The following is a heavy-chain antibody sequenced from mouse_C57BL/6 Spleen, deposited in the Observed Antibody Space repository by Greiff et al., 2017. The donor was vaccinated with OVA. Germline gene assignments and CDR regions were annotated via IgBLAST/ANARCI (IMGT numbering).Heavy chain of an antibody. CDR1: GYTFTSYW. J-gene: IGHJ3*01. CDR3: ARSGDGGYSAWFAY. CDR2: IDPNSGGP. V-gene: IGHV1-72*01. Sequence: QVQLQQPGAELVKPGASVKLSCKASGYTFTSYWMHWVKQRPGRGLEWIGRIDPNSGGPRYNEKFKSKATLTVDKPSSTAYMQLSSRTSEDSAVYYCARSGDGGYSAWFAYWGQGTLVTVSA. D-gene: IGHD2-3*01.